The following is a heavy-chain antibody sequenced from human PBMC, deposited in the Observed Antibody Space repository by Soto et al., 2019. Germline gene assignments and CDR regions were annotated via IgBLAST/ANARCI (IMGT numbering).Heavy chain of an antibody. J-gene: IGHJ6*02. CDR2: IYPGDSDT. CDR1: GYSFTSYW. Sequence: GESLKISCKGSGYSFTSYWIGLVRQMPGSGLEWMGIIYPGDSDTRYSPSFQGQVTISADKSISTAYLQWSSLKASDTAMYYCARTAAARQYSYATDVPGPAPTLSLSS. CDR3: ARTAAARQYSYATDV. V-gene: IGHV5-51*01. D-gene: IGHD6-6*01.